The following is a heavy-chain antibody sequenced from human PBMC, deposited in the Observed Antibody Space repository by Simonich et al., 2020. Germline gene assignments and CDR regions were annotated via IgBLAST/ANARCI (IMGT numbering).Heavy chain of an antibody. Sequence: QVQLVESGGGVVQPGRSLRLSCAASGFTFSSYGRHWVRQAPGKGRGLVAVIWYDGSNKYYADSVKGRFTISRDKSKNTLYLQMNSLRAEDTAMYYCAKESTVSRWDYYYGMDVWGQGTTVTVSS. CDR3: AKESTVSRWDYYYGMDV. D-gene: IGHD4-17*01. CDR2: IWYDGSNK. J-gene: IGHJ6*02. V-gene: IGHV3-30*18. CDR1: GFTFSSYG.